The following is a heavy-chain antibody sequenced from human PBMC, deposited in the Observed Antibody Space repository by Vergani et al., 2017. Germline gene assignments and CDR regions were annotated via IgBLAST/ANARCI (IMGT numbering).Heavy chain of an antibody. CDR2: ISWNSGSI. D-gene: IGHD6-19*01. Sequence: EVQLVESGGGLVQPGRSLRLSCAASGFTFDDYAMHWVRQAPGKGLEWVSGISWNSGSIGYADSVKGRFTISRDNAKNSLYLQMNSLRAEDTALYYCARAGIAVAGSFDYWGQGTLVTVSS. V-gene: IGHV3-9*01. J-gene: IGHJ4*02. CDR1: GFTFDDYA. CDR3: ARAGIAVAGSFDY.